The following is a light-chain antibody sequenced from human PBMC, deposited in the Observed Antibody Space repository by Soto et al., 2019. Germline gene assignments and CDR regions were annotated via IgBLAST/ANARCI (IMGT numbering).Light chain of an antibody. CDR3: QQTRALPRT. V-gene: IGKV1-12*01. J-gene: IGKJ2*01. Sequence: DIRMTQSSSSVSASVGDRVTITCRASQDIGNFLAWYQQTPGKAPKLLIHGASSLYRGVASRFSGGGTGTDFTLTILSMQPEDFANYYCQQTRALPRTFGQGTKVDIK. CDR1: QDIGNF. CDR2: GAS.